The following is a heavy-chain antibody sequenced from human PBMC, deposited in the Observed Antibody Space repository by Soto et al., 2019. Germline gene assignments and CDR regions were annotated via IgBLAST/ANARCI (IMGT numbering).Heavy chain of an antibody. Sequence: QVQLVESGGGVVQPGRSLRLSCAASGFTFSNGMHWVRQAPGKGLEWVAVISYDGSVKYFGDSVKGRFTISRDHSQHTLILQRSSVRAEDTAVYYCAKPSEPYSAPYYFDSWGQGTLVTVSS. J-gene: IGHJ4*02. CDR3: AKPSEPYSAPYYFDS. V-gene: IGHV3-30*18. CDR2: ISYDGSVK. D-gene: IGHD4-4*01. CDR1: GFTFSNG.